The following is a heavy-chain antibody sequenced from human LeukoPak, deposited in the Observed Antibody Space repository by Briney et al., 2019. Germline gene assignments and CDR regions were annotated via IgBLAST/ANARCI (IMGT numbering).Heavy chain of an antibody. CDR1: GFSFSSYS. D-gene: IGHD3-10*01. CDR2: ISGSGGST. Sequence: GGSLRLSCAASGFSFSSYSMSWVRQAPGKGLEWVSAISGSGGSTYYADSVKGRFTISRDNSKNTLYLQMNSLRAEDTAVYYCAKASAGGRGYYYGSGSYSPPNYWGQGTLVTVSS. V-gene: IGHV3-23*01. J-gene: IGHJ4*02. CDR3: AKASAGGRGYYYGSGSYSPPNY.